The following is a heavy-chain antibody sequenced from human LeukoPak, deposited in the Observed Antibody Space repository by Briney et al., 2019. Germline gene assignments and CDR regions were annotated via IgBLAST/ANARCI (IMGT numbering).Heavy chain of an antibody. J-gene: IGHJ4*02. Sequence: QPGGSLRLSCAASGFTFSSYWMHWVRQAPGKGLVWVSRISPDGSTTGHADSVKGRFTTSRDNAKNTLFLQMNSLRAEDTAVYYCTRDFDFSSAIWGQGTLVTVSS. CDR3: TRDFDFSSAI. CDR2: ISPDGSTT. D-gene: IGHD3-3*01. V-gene: IGHV3-74*01. CDR1: GFTFSSYW.